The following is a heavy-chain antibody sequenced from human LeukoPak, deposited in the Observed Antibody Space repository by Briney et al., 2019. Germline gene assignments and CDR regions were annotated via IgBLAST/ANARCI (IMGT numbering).Heavy chain of an antibody. CDR3: ARGGSTSIAAAGTGWFDP. Sequence: PSETLSLTCAVYGGSFSGYYWSWIRQPPGKGLEWIGEINHSGSTNYNPSLKSRVTISVDTSKNQFSLKLSSVTAADTVVYYCARGGSTSIAAAGTGWFDPWGQGTLVTVSS. J-gene: IGHJ5*02. CDR1: GGSFSGYY. CDR2: INHSGST. V-gene: IGHV4-34*01. D-gene: IGHD6-13*01.